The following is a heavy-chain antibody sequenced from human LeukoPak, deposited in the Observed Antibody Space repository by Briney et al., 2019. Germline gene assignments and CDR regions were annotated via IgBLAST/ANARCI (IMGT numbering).Heavy chain of an antibody. J-gene: IGHJ4*02. D-gene: IGHD6-13*01. CDR1: GDSVSTNNAA. CDR2: TYYRSKYYY. CDR3: ARRRWQQLVFLFDS. Sequence: SQTLSLTCAISGDSVSTNNAAWNWFRQSPSRGLEWLGRTYYRSKYYYDCDTSVKSRMTINPDTSKNQFSLQLSSVTPEDTGVYYCARRRWQQLVFLFDSWGQGILVTVSS. V-gene: IGHV6-1*01.